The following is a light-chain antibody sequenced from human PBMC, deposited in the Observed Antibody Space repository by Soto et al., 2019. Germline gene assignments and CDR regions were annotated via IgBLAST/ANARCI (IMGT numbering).Light chain of an antibody. J-gene: IGKJ1*01. V-gene: IGKV3-15*01. Sequence: VMPQSPATLPVSPGERATLSRWASETVATNLAWYQQKPGQAPRLLISGASTRAAGISDRFRGSGSGTEFTLTISSLRSEDSAIYYGQQYFEWPPMTCGKGTKVEI. CDR2: GAS. CDR1: ETVATN. CDR3: QQYFEWPPMT.